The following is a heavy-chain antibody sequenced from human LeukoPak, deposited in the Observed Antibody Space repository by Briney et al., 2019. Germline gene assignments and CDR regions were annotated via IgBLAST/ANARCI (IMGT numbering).Heavy chain of an antibody. CDR1: GYSISSGYY. J-gene: IGHJ4*02. Sequence: SETLSLTCTVSGYSISSGYYWGWIRQPPGKGLEWIGYIYYSGSTNYNPSLKSRVTISVDTSKNQFSLKLSSVTAADTAVYYCARGVLSTTGYYFDYWGQGTLVTVSS. V-gene: IGHV4-61*01. D-gene: IGHD4-11*01. CDR3: ARGVLSTTGYYFDY. CDR2: IYYSGST.